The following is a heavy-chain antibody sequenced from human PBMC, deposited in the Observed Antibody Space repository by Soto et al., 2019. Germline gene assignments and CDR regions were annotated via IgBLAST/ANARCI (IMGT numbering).Heavy chain of an antibody. V-gene: IGHV3-23*01. J-gene: IGHJ4*02. CDR2: ISGSGGST. CDR3: ANSSPDIVVVPAAIELAAEAPFDY. D-gene: IGHD2-2*02. Sequence: GGSLRLSCAASGFTFSSYAMSWVRQAPGKGLEWVSAISGSGGSTYYADSVKGRFTISRDNSKNTLCLQMNSLRAEDTAVYYCANSSPDIVVVPAAIELAAEAPFDYWGQGTLVTVSS. CDR1: GFTFSSYA.